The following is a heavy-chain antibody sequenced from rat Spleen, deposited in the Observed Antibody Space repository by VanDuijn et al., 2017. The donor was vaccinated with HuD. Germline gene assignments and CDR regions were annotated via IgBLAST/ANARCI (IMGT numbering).Heavy chain of an antibody. J-gene: IGHJ4*01. D-gene: IGHD1-4*01. V-gene: IGHV5-36*01. Sequence: EVQLVESGGGLVQPGRSLKLSCAASGFSFDDYGMAWVRQAPKNGLEWVASINWGGSSTYYPDSVKGRFTISRDNAKNALYLQMNNLRSEDTAIYYCTRYYQGYVMDAWGQGASVTVSS. CDR2: INWGGSST. CDR3: TRYYQGYVMDA. CDR1: GFSFDDYG.